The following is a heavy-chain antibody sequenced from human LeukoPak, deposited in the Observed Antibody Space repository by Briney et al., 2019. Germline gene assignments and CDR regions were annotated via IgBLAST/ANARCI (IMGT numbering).Heavy chain of an antibody. J-gene: IGHJ2*01. V-gene: IGHV1-69*13. D-gene: IGHD1-26*01. CDR1: GGTFSSYA. CDR3: ASRETGSGWYFDL. CDR2: IIPIFGTA. Sequence: ASVTVSCKASGGTFSSYAISWVRQAPGQGLEWMGGIIPIFGTANYAQKFQGRVTITADESTSTAYMELSSLRSEDTAVYYCASRETGSGWYFDLWGRGTLVTVSS.